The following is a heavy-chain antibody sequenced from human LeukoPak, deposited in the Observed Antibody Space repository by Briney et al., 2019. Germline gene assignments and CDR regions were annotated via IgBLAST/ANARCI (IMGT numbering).Heavy chain of an antibody. CDR3: AREGPLYGASMGV. CDR2: INPNSGGT. V-gene: IGHV1-2*02. D-gene: IGHD4/OR15-4a*01. J-gene: IGHJ4*02. CDR1: GYTFTGYY. Sequence: ASAKVSCKASGYTFTGYYMHWVRQAPGQGLEWMGWINPNSGGTNYAQKFQGRVTMTRDTSISTAYMELSRLRSDDTAVYYCAREGPLYGASMGVWGQGTLVTVSS.